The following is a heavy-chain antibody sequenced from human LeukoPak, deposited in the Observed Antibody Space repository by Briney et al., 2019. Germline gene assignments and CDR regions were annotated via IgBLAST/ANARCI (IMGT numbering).Heavy chain of an antibody. CDR2: IRSSGTT. CDR1: RGSINSGDSF. D-gene: IGHD3-16*01. Sequence: SETLSPTCSVFRGSINSGDSFWSWIRQSAGGGLEWIGYIRSSGTTLYNGSLKSRVTISADVSKNQFSLKMNSVTAADTAVYFCAIDPRGYVGASFDVWGQGTKVTVSS. CDR3: AIDPRGYVGASFDV. V-gene: IGHV4-30-4*01. J-gene: IGHJ3*01.